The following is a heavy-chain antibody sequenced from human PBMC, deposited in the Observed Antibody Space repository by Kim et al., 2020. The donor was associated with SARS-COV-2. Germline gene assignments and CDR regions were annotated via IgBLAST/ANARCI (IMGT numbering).Heavy chain of an antibody. CDR1: GFTFSNYG. CDR2: IWYDGSKK. CDR3: ARAAIVGLIRQYSFDY. D-gene: IGHD1-26*01. V-gene: IGHV3-33*01. J-gene: IGHJ4*01. Sequence: GGSLRLSCTTSGFTFSNYGMHWVRQAPGKGLEWVAVIWYDGSKKFYADSVKGRITISRDDSKNTLYLQMNSLRAEDTAVYYCARAAIVGLIRQYSFDYWG.